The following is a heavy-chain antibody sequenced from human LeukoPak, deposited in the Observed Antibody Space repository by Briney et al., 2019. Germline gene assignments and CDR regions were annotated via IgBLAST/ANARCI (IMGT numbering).Heavy chain of an antibody. CDR1: GYTFTGYY. CDR2: INPNSGGT. V-gene: IGHV1-2*02. Sequence: ASVKVSCKASGYTFTGYYMHWVRQAPGQGLEWMGWINPNSGGTNYAQKFQGRVTMTRDTSISTAYMELSRLRSDDTAVYYCARDLNVWGSYRSLGYWGQGTLVTVSS. CDR3: ARDLNVWGSYRSLGY. D-gene: IGHD3-16*02. J-gene: IGHJ4*02.